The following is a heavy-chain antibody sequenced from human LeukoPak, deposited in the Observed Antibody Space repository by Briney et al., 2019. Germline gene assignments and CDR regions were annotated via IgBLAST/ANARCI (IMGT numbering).Heavy chain of an antibody. V-gene: IGHV1-2*04. Sequence: GASVKVSCKASGYTFTGYYMHWVRQAPGQGLEWMGWINPNSGGTNYAQKFQGWVTMTRDTSISTAYMELSRLRSDDTAVYYCARARPHYGEARLNHFDYWGQGTLVTVSS. J-gene: IGHJ4*02. CDR1: GYTFTGYY. CDR3: ARARPHYGEARLNHFDY. CDR2: INPNSGGT. D-gene: IGHD4-17*01.